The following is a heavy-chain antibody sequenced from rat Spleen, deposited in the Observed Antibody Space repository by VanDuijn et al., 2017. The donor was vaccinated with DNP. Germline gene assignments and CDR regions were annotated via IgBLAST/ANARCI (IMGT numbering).Heavy chain of an antibody. CDR2: ISYNGGTP. J-gene: IGHJ3*01. Sequence: EVKLVESDGGLVQPGRSLKLSCAVSGFTFSDYYMAWVRQAPAKGLEWVATISYNGGTPYYRDSVKGRFTISRDNAQSTLYLQMDSLRSEDTAMYYCSSGGPDMIQGNWFAYWGQGTLVTVSS. D-gene: IGHD2-3*01. V-gene: IGHV5-7*01. CDR1: GFTFSDYY. CDR3: SSGGPDMIQGNWFAY.